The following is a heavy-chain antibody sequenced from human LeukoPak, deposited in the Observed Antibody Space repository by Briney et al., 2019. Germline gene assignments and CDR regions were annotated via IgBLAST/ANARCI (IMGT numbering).Heavy chain of an antibody. D-gene: IGHD6-19*01. CDR3: ARERIGSGDY. Sequence: ASVKVSCKASGYTFTSYAMHWVRQAPGQRLEWMGWINAGKGNTKYSQKFRGRVTITRDTSASTAYMELSSLRSEDTAVYYCARERIGSGDYWGQGTLVTVSS. J-gene: IGHJ4*02. CDR2: INAGKGNT. V-gene: IGHV1-3*01. CDR1: GYTFTSYA.